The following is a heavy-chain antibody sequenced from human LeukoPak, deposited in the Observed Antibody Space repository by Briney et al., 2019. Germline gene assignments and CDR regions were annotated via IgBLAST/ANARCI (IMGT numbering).Heavy chain of an antibody. CDR3: ARGTPFVY. V-gene: IGHV6-1*01. CDR2: TYCRCKGYY. CDR1: GDSVSSNRVG. D-gene: IGHD4-23*01. J-gene: IGHJ4*02. Sequence: SQTLSLTCVLSGDSVSSNRVGWNWIRQSPSRGLEWLGRTYCRCKGYYAYAVSVKGRITLHPDTSKNQFSLQLNSVTPEDTAVYFCARGTPFVYWGQGTLVTVSS.